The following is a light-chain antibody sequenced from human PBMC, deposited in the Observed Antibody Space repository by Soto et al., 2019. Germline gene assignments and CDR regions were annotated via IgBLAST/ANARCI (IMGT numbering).Light chain of an antibody. V-gene: IGLV1-44*01. CDR1: SSNIGSNT. CDR3: AAWDDSLHGVV. CDR2: NNN. J-gene: IGLJ2*01. Sequence: QAVVTQPPSASGTPGQRVTISCSGSSSNIGSNTVSWYQQLPGTAPKLLIYNNNERPSGVPDRFSGSQSGTSASLAISGLQSEDEADYYCAAWDDSLHGVVFGGGTQLTVL.